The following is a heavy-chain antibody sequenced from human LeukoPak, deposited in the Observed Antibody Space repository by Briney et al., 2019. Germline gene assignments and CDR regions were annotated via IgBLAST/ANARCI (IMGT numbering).Heavy chain of an antibody. Sequence: ASVKVSCKASGGTFSSYAISWVRQAPGQGLEWMGGIIPIFGTANYAQKFQGRVTITTDESTSTAYMELSSLRSGDTAVYYCARVVGYNPPEDYWGQGTLVTVSS. V-gene: IGHV1-69*05. CDR1: GGTFSSYA. J-gene: IGHJ4*02. CDR2: IIPIFGTA. D-gene: IGHD5-24*01. CDR3: ARVVGYNPPEDY.